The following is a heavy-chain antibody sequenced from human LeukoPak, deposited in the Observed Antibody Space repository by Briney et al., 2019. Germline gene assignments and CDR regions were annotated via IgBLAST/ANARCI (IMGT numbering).Heavy chain of an antibody. CDR1: GGSISSYY. CDR2: IYTSGST. J-gene: IGHJ2*01. Sequence: SETLSLTCTVSGGSISSYYWSWIRQPAGKGLEWIGRIYTSGSTNYNPSLKSRVTMSVDTSKNQFSLKLSSVTAADTAVYYCARAVFWSGAAAGWYFDLWGRGTLVTVSS. V-gene: IGHV4-4*07. CDR3: ARAVFWSGAAAGWYFDL. D-gene: IGHD6-13*01.